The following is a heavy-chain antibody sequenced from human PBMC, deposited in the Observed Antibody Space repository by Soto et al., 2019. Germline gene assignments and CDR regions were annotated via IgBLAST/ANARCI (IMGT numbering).Heavy chain of an antibody. CDR1: GGCISSGGYY. D-gene: IGHD6-13*01. J-gene: IGHJ6*03. CDR2: IYYSGST. CDR3: ARHSSSEDLRHSYYNMDE. Sequence: PSETVSLTCTVSGGCISSGGYYWSWIRQHPGKGLEWIGYIYYSGSTYYNPSLKSRVTISVDTSKNQFSLKLSSVTAGDTAVYYCARHSSSEDLRHSYYNMDEWSNGTGVT. V-gene: IGHV4-31*03.